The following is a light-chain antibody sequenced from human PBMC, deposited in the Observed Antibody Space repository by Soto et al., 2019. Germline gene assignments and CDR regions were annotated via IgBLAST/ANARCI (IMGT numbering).Light chain of an antibody. Sequence: EIVLTQSPGTLSLSPGERSTLSCRASQSVSSSFLAWYQQKVGQAPRLLIYGASSRATGIPDRFSGSGSGTDFTLTISRLEPEDFAIYYCQHHSNWLWTFGQGTKVDIK. CDR1: QSVSSSF. J-gene: IGKJ1*01. CDR2: GAS. CDR3: QHHSNWLWT. V-gene: IGKV3D-20*02.